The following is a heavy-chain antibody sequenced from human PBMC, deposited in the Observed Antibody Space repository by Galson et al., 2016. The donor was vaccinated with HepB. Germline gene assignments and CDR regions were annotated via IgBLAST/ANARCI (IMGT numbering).Heavy chain of an antibody. J-gene: IGHJ5*02. CDR2: INPSNNTI. CDR1: GYTFTNYY. CDR3: VGELRGGYSGGVS. V-gene: IGHV1-46*01. D-gene: IGHD1-26*01. Sequence: SVKVSCKASGYTFTNYYIHWVRQAPGHGLEWMGMINPSNNTILDAQKFQGRVTMTRDTSTSTVYMELSSLRSDDTAVFYCVGELRGGYSGGVSWGQGTLVTVSS.